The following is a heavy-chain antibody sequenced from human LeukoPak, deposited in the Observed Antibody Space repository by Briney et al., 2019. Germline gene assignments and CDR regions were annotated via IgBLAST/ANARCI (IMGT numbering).Heavy chain of an antibody. CDR2: ISSSSSYV. Sequence: GGSLRLSCAASGFTFSGYSMNWVRQAPGKGLEWVSSISSSSSYVYYADSVKGRFTISRDNAKNSLYLQMNSLRAEDTAVYYCARGVVRYFDYWGQGALVTVSS. D-gene: IGHD3-9*01. CDR3: ARGVVRYFDY. CDR1: GFTFSGYS. V-gene: IGHV3-21*01. J-gene: IGHJ4*02.